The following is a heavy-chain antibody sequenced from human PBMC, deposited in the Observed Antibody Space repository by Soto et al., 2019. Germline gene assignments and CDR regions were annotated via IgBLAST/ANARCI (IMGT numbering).Heavy chain of an antibody. Sequence: QVPLVQSGAEVKKPGASVQVSCKASGYTFTSYAMHLVRQAPGQRLEWMGWINAGNGNTKYSQKFNGRVTITRDTSASTAYMELSSLRSEDTAVYYCARALPGYDFWSGAPPDYWGQGTLVTVSS. V-gene: IGHV1-3*01. CDR3: ARALPGYDFWSGAPPDY. J-gene: IGHJ4*02. CDR1: GYTFTSYA. CDR2: INAGNGNT. D-gene: IGHD3-3*01.